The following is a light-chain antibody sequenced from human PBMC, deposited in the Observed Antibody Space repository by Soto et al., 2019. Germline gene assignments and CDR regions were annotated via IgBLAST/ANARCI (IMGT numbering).Light chain of an antibody. CDR1: QSVINTY. V-gene: IGKV3-15*01. J-gene: IGKJ1*01. CDR3: QQYNNWPRT. CDR2: DAS. Sequence: EIVLTQSPGTLSLSPGERATLSCRASQSVINTYLAWYQQKPGQAPRLLIYDASTRATGIPARFSGSGSGTEFTLTISSLQSEDFAVYYCQQYNNWPRTFGQGTKVDIK.